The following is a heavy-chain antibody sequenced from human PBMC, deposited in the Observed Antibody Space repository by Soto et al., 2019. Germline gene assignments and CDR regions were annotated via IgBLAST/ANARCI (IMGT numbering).Heavy chain of an antibody. D-gene: IGHD3-22*01. CDR1: GGSISSYY. CDR2: IYYSGST. V-gene: IGHV4-59*01. J-gene: IGHJ6*02. Sequence: PSETLSLTCTVSGGSISSYYWSWIRQPPGKGLEWIGYIYYSGSTNYNPSLKSRVTISVDTSKNQFSLKLSSVTAADTAVYYCARGLQGDRSGDRNDYYYYGMEVWGRGTTVTVSS. CDR3: ARGLQGDRSGDRNDYYYYGMEV.